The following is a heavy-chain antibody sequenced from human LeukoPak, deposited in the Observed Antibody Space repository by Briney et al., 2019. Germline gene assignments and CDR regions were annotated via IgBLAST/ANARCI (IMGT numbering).Heavy chain of an antibody. Sequence: SGGSLRLSCTASGFTFSSYEMNWVRQAPGKGLEWVSYISTSDSTIYYADSVKGRFTISRDNAKNSLYLQMNSLRADDTAIYYCAREPGVAAAAVPFDYWGQGTLVTVSS. V-gene: IGHV3-48*03. CDR2: ISTSDSTI. D-gene: IGHD6-19*01. CDR1: GFTFSSYE. CDR3: AREPGVAAAAVPFDY. J-gene: IGHJ4*02.